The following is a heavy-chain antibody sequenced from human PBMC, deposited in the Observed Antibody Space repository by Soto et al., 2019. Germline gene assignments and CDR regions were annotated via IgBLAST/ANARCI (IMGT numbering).Heavy chain of an antibody. D-gene: IGHD6-6*01. CDR3: ARGLASGDY. CDR1: GYTFTSFY. CDR2: VNPNGGST. J-gene: IGHJ4*02. Sequence: QVQLVQSGAEVKEPGASVKISCKASGYTFTSFYIHWVRQAPGQGLEWMGIVNPNGGSTNYAQNFNGRITISRDTSTSTVYMDLSSLRSEDTAVYYCARGLASGDYWGQGTLVTVSS. V-gene: IGHV1-46*03.